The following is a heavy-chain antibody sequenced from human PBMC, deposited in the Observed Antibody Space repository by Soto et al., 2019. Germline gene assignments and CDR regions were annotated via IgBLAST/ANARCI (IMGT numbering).Heavy chain of an antibody. D-gene: IGHD1-26*01. CDR2: IRYVGTEK. J-gene: IGHJ4*02. CDR1: GFIFSSFA. Sequence: HPGGSLRLSCAASGFIFSSFALHWVRQAPGKGLEWVAVIRYVGTEKYNGDSVKGRFTISRDNSKNTVYLEMTSLKAEDTAVYYCARDFTQVGPLDFWGQGTLVTVSS. V-gene: IGHV3-33*01. CDR3: ARDFTQVGPLDF.